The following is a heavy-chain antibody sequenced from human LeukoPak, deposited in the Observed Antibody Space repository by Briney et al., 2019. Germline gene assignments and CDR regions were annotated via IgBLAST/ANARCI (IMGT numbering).Heavy chain of an antibody. Sequence: VESLKISCKGSGYKFSKYWIGWVRQMPGKGLEWMGIIYPDDSDTRYSPSFQGQVTFSADKSTSTAYLQWSSLKASDTAMYYCARNSGTENNFDYWGQGTLVIVSS. CDR1: GYKFSKYW. V-gene: IGHV5-51*01. CDR2: IYPDDSDT. CDR3: ARNSGTENNFDY. J-gene: IGHJ4*02. D-gene: IGHD1-26*01.